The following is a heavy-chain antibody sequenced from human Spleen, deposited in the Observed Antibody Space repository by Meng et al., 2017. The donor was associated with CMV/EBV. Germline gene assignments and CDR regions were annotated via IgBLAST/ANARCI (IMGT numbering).Heavy chain of an antibody. D-gene: IGHD3-16*01. Sequence: GESLKISCAASGFSFSSNVVHWVRQAPGKGLEWVALISYDGSNTYYADSVKGRFTISRDNAKKSLFLQMDSLRAEDTAVYYCAREGGAFDIWGQGTMVTVSS. V-gene: IGHV3-30-3*01. CDR2: ISYDGSNT. J-gene: IGHJ3*02. CDR3: AREGGAFDI. CDR1: GFSFSSNV.